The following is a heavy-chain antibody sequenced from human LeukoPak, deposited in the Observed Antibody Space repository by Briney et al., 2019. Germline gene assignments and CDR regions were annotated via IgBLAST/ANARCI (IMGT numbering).Heavy chain of an antibody. V-gene: IGHV4-4*07. Sequence: SETLSLTCTVSGGSISSYYWSWIRQPAGKGLEWIGRIYASGSINYNPSLKSRVTMSVDTSKNQLSLKLTSVTAADTAVYYCARHLSSPAAFDIWGQGTMVTVSS. CDR2: IYASGSI. CDR3: ARHLSSPAAFDI. D-gene: IGHD6-13*01. CDR1: GGSISSYY. J-gene: IGHJ3*02.